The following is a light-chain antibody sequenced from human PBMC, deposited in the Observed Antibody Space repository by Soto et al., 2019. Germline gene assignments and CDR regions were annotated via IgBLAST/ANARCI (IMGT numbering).Light chain of an antibody. J-gene: IGKJ1*01. CDR3: QKYHSAPWT. V-gene: IGKV1-27*01. Sequence: DIQMTQSPSSLSASVGDRVTITCRASQVIDNYLAWYQQQPGKVPRLLIYAGSILQTGVPSRFSGSGSGTDFTLTISGLQPEDVATYYCQKYHSAPWTFGQGTKVEIK. CDR1: QVIDNY. CDR2: AGS.